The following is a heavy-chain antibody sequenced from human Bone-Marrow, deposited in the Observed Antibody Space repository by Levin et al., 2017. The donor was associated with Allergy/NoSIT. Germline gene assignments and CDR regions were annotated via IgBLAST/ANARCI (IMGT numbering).Heavy chain of an antibody. J-gene: IGHJ1*01. Sequence: SQTLSLTCAVSGGSISSGGYSWSWIRQPPGKGLEWIGYIYHSGSTYYNPSLKSRVTISVDRSKNQFSLKLSSVTAADTAVYYCARSSGGYDSSGYSPAEYFQHWGQGTLVTVSS. CDR1: GGSISSGGYS. CDR3: ARSSGGYDSSGYSPAEYFQH. D-gene: IGHD3-22*01. V-gene: IGHV4-30-2*01. CDR2: IYHSGST.